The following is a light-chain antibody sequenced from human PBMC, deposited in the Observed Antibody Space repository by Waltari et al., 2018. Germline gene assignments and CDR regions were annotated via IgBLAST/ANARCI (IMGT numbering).Light chain of an antibody. V-gene: IGKV3-11*01. CDR3: QQRTNWPRNT. CDR2: DAS. Sequence: EIVLTQSPATLSLSPGERATLSCRASQSVSSYLAWYQQKPGQTPRLLIYDASNRATGVPARFSGRGSGTDYSLTISSLEPEDFAVYFCQQRTNWPRNTFGQGTKLEIK. CDR1: QSVSSY. J-gene: IGKJ2*01.